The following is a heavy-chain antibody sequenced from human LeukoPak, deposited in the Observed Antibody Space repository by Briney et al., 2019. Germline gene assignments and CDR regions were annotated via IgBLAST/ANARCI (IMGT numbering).Heavy chain of an antibody. J-gene: IGHJ6*02. D-gene: IGHD2/OR15-2a*01. V-gene: IGHV3-43*02. Sequence: GGSLRLSCAASGFAFADYAMHWVRQIPGKGLECVAHIHADGGRTFYADSVKGRFTVARDSGKNSLFPQMDSLTSDDTALYYCSTWAFYHGLDVWGQGATVIVSS. CDR3: STWAFYHGLDV. CDR2: IHADGGRT. CDR1: GFAFADYA.